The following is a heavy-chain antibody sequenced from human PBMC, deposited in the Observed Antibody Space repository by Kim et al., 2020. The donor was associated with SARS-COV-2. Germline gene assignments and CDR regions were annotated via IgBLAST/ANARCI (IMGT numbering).Heavy chain of an antibody. CDR2: GGST. CDR3: ASATYFDY. D-gene: IGHD5-12*01. Sequence: GGSTYYTDSVKGRFTISRDNSKNTLYLQMNSLRAEDTAVYYCASATYFDYWGQGTLVTVSS. J-gene: IGHJ4*02. V-gene: IGHV3-23*01.